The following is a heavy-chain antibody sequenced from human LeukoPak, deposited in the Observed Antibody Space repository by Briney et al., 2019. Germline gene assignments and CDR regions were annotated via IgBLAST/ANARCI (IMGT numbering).Heavy chain of an antibody. V-gene: IGHV4-4*07. CDR1: GGSIGAYY. CDR3: ARGFTGIGWFDP. D-gene: IGHD2-15*01. J-gene: IGHJ5*02. Sequence: SETLSLTCTVSGGSIGAYYWTWIRQPPGKGLEWIGRIYYTGSTTYNPSLRSRVTMSVDTPKAQFSLNLSSVTAADTAMYFCARGFTGIGWFDPWGQGMQVTVSS. CDR2: IYYTGST.